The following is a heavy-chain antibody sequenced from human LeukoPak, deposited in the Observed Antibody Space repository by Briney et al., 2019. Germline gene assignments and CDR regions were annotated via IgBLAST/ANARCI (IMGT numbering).Heavy chain of an antibody. J-gene: IGHJ4*02. D-gene: IGHD6-13*01. V-gene: IGHV4-34*01. CDR2: INHSGST. Sequence: SETLSLTCAVYGGSFSGYYWSWIRQPPGKGLGWIGEINHSGSTNYNPSLKSRVTVSVDTSKNQFSLKLSSVTAADTAVYYCARAAAAAGEKRIDYWGQGTLVTVSS. CDR1: GGSFSGYY. CDR3: ARAAAAAGEKRIDY.